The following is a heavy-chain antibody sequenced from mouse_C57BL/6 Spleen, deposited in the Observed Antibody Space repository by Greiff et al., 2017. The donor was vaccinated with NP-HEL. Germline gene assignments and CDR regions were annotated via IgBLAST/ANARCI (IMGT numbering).Heavy chain of an antibody. V-gene: IGHV1-22*01. Sequence: EVQLQQSGPELVKPGASVKMSCKASGYTFTDYNMHWVKQSHGKSLEWIGYINPNNGGTSYNQKFKGKATLTVNKSSSTAYMELRSLTSEDSAVYYCARGIRITTVVPDYWGQGTTLTVSS. CDR2: INPNNGGT. CDR3: ARGIRITTVVPDY. D-gene: IGHD1-1*01. CDR1: GYTFTDYN. J-gene: IGHJ2*01.